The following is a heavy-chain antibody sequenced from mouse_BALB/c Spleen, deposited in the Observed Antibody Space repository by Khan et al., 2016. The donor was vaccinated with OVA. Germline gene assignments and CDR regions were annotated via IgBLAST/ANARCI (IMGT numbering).Heavy chain of an antibody. J-gene: IGHJ2*01. CDR1: GYTFTTYW. V-gene: IGHV1-7*01. CDR3: ARVRINY. Sequence: VQLQQSGAELAKPGASVKMSCKASGYTFTTYWMHWVKQRPGQGLEWIGYINPTSGYTDYTQKFKDKATLTADKSSSTAYMQLSSLTSDDYAVYYCARVRINYWGQGTTLTVSS. CDR2: INPTSGYT.